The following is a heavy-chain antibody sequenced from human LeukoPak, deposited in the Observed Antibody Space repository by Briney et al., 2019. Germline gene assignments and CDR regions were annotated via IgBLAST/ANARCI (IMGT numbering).Heavy chain of an antibody. V-gene: IGHV4-38-2*02. CDR2: MYQSGTT. J-gene: IGHJ3*02. Sequence: EASETLSLTCIVSGYSISSGYYWGWIRQPPGKGLEWIGSMYQSGTTCYNPSLKSRVTISVDTSKNQFSLKLSSVTAADTAVYYCARGLRAWIQLKIDAFDIWGQGTMVTVSS. CDR1: GYSISSGYY. CDR3: ARGLRAWIQLKIDAFDI. D-gene: IGHD5-18*01.